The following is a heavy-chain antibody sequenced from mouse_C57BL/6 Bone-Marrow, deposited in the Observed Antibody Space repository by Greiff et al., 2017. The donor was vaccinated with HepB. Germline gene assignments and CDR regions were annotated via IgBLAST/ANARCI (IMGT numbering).Heavy chain of an antibody. D-gene: IGHD1-1*01. CDR3: ARQDRSTVVRRYFDV. V-gene: IGHV1-20*01. CDR2: INPYNGDT. J-gene: IGHJ1*03. Sequence: LVESGPELVKPGDSVKISCKASGYSFTGYFMNWVMQSHGKSLEWIGRINPYNGDTFYNQKFKGKATLTVDKSSSTAHMELRSLTSEDSAVYYGARQDRSTVVRRYFDVWGTGTTVTVSS. CDR1: GYSFTGYF.